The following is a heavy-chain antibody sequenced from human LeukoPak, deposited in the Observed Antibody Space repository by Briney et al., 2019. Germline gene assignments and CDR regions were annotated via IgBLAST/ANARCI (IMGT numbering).Heavy chain of an antibody. Sequence: PGGSLRLSCAASGFTVSSNYMSWVRQAPGKGLEWVSVIYSGGDTYYADSVKGRFTISRDNSKNMIYLEMSSLKAEDTAVYYYAKERNLEIAVAGTIFDYWGQGTLVTVSS. CDR3: AKERNLEIAVAGTIFDY. J-gene: IGHJ4*02. CDR1: GFTVSSNY. CDR2: IYSGGDT. V-gene: IGHV3-66*01. D-gene: IGHD6-19*01.